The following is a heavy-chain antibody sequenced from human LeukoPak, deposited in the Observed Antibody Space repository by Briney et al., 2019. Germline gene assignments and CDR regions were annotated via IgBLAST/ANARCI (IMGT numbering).Heavy chain of an antibody. J-gene: IGHJ3*02. V-gene: IGHV4-34*01. CDR3: ARGVDEIFGVVTAWGAFDI. CDR1: GGSFSGYY. CDR2: IIHSGST. Sequence: SETLSLTCAGYGGSFSGYYWSWIRQPPEKRLEWIGEIIHSGSTNYNPSLKSRVTISVDTSKNQFSLKLSSVTAADTAVYYCARGVDEIFGVVTAWGAFDIWGQGTMVTVSS. D-gene: IGHD3-3*01.